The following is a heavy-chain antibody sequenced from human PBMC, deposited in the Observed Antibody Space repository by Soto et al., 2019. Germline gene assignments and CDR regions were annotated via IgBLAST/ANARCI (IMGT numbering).Heavy chain of an antibody. CDR1: GFTFSSYS. J-gene: IGHJ4*02. D-gene: IGHD5-12*01. Sequence: EVQLVESGGGMVKPGGSLRLSCAASGFTFSSYSMNWVRQAPGKGLEWVSSISSSTNYIYYADSVKGRFTISRYNAKNSLYLQMNSLRAEDTAVYYCARDFRDGYYFDYWGQGTLVTVSS. CDR2: ISSSTNYI. CDR3: ARDFRDGYYFDY. V-gene: IGHV3-21*01.